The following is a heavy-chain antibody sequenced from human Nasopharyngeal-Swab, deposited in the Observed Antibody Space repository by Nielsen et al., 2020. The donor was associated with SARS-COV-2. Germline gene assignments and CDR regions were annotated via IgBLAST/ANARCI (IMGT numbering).Heavy chain of an antibody. CDR2: ISGSGGST. J-gene: IGHJ4*02. D-gene: IGHD4-17*01. V-gene: IGHV3-23*01. CDR3: AKVTTVTDPDDY. Sequence: LSLTCAASGFTFSSYAMSWVRQAPGKGLEWVSAISGSGGSTYYADSVKGRFAISRDNSKNTLYLQMNSLRAEDTAVYYCAKVTTVTDPDDYWGQGTLVTVSS. CDR1: GFTFSSYA.